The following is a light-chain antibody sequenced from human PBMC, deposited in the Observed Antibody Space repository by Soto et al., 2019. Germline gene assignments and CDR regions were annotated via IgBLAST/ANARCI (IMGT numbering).Light chain of an antibody. CDR1: SSDVGSYNL. CDR3: CSYESSSTYV. Sequence: SALTQPGSVSGYPGRSITISSTGSSSDVGSYNLVPWYQHHPGKTPKLMIYEGSRRPSGVSNRFSASKSGDTASLTISGLQAEDEAESYCCSYESSSTYVFGSGTTVTVL. J-gene: IGLJ1*01. V-gene: IGLV2-23*01. CDR2: EGS.